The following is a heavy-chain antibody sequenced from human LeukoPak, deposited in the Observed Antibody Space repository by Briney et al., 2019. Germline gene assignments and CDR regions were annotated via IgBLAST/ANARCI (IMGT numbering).Heavy chain of an antibody. CDR1: GFTFSSYA. Sequence: QPGGSLRLSCAASGFTFSSYAMSWVRQAPGKGLEWVSAISGSGGGTYYADSAKGRFTISRDNSKNTLYLQMNSLRAEDTAVYYCAKDMSDSSGWYPYYGMDVWGKGTTVTVSS. CDR3: AKDMSDSSGWYPYYGMDV. V-gene: IGHV3-23*01. D-gene: IGHD6-19*01. J-gene: IGHJ6*04. CDR2: ISGSGGGT.